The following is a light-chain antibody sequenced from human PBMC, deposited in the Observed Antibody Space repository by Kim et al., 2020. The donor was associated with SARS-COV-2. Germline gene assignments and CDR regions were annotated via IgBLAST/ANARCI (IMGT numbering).Light chain of an antibody. CDR2: KAS. J-gene: IGKJ1*01. Sequence: AAVGDSLTITCRASQNIKSWLAWYQQKPGKAPKLLIYKASSLESGVPSRFSGSGSGTEFTLTISSLQPDDFATYYCQQYKTYPWTFGQGTKVDIK. V-gene: IGKV1-5*03. CDR1: QNIKSW. CDR3: QQYKTYPWT.